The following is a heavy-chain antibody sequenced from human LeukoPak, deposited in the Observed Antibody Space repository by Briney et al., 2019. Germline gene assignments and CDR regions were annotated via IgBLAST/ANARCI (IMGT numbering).Heavy chain of an antibody. CDR3: ARNRSLGLGRAGSCPLDY. J-gene: IGHJ4*02. Sequence: GVSLRLSYAASGYAFSTYSMHWLPQAPGKALEEGSYIRSDSNIIHCADSVKGRYTMSRDNGKNSLYLHKNSLSRGHTAVSYWARNRSLGLGRAGSCPLDYWGQGTLVSVSS. V-gene: IGHV3-48*01. CDR2: IRSDSNII. CDR1: GYAFSTYS. D-gene: IGHD2-15*01.